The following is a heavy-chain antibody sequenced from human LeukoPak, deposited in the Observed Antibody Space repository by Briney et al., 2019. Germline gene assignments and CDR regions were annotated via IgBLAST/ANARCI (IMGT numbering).Heavy chain of an antibody. V-gene: IGHV3-21*01. CDR3: ARGVIGVPATDNWFDP. CDR2: ISTSSSYI. J-gene: IGHJ5*02. CDR1: GFTFSSYS. Sequence: GGSLRLSCAASGFTFSSYSMNWVRQAPGKGLEWVSSISTSSSYIYYADSVKGRFTISRDNARNSLHLQMNSLRAEDTAVYYCARGVIGVPATDNWFDPWGQGTLVTVSS. D-gene: IGHD2-2*01.